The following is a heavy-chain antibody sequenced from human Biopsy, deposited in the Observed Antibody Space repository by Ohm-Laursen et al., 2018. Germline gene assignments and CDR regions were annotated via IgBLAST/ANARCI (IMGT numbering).Heavy chain of an antibody. D-gene: IGHD2/OR15-2a*01. J-gene: IGHJ5*02. CDR2: IYYSGNT. CDR1: GGSINGGSYY. Sequence: GTLSLTCSVSGGSINGGSYYWSWLRQPPGKGLEWIGYIYYSGNTHYNPSLKSRVTMSIDTSKNQFSLSLSSVTSADTAVYYCAREDYYTWFDPWGQGTLVTVSS. V-gene: IGHV4-61*01. CDR3: AREDYYTWFDP.